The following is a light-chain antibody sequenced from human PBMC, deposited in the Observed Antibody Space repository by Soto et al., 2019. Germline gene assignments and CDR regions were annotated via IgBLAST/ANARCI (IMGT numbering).Light chain of an antibody. J-gene: IGKJ2*01. CDR1: QSLVHRDGNTY. V-gene: IGKV2-24*01. CDR2: KIS. Sequence: DIVMTQTPLSSPVTLGQPASISCRASQSLVHRDGNTYLSWLQQRPGQPPRVLIYKISNQFSGVPDRIRGSGAGTDFTPKLSRVEAEDVGVYYCMQTTQVPYTFGQGTKLEIK. CDR3: MQTTQVPYT.